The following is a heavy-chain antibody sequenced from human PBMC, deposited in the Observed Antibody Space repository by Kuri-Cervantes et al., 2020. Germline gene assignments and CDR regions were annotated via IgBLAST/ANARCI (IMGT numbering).Heavy chain of an antibody. CDR3: VMVRGVILTNYYGMDV. J-gene: IGHJ6*02. CDR1: GFTFSSYA. D-gene: IGHD3-10*01. CDR2: ISYDGSNK. V-gene: IGHV3-30-3*01. Sequence: GGSLRLSCAASGFTFSSYAMHWVRQAPGKGLEWVAVISYDGSNKYYVDSVKGRFTISRDNSKNTLYLQMNSLRAEDTAVYYCVMVRGVILTNYYGMDVWGQGTTVTVSS.